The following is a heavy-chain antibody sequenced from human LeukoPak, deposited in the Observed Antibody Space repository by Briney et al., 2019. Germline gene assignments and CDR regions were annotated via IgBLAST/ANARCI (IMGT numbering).Heavy chain of an antibody. J-gene: IGHJ5*01. CDR2: TYYRSKWYN. V-gene: IGHV6-1*01. CDR3: ARSGFIFDF. Sequence: SQTLSLTCAIFGDSVSANNAAWNWIRQSPSRGFEWLGRTYYRSKWYNDSAVSVKGRVSIYPDTSKNQFSLHLDSVTPGDTAVYYCARSGFIFDFWGQGTLVTVSS. CDR1: GDSVSANNAA. D-gene: IGHD3-10*01.